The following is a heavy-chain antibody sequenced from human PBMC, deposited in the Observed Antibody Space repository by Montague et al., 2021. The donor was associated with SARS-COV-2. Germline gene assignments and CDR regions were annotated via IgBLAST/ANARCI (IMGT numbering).Heavy chain of an antibody. CDR3: ARFREAGGGLDY. V-gene: IGHV4-39*07. CDR1: GGSIGTSSHF. Sequence: SETLSLTCTVSGGSIGTSSHFWGWVRQPPGKGLEWIGIIYSSGTTSYIPSLKSRLTISSDTSKNQFSLRLASVTAAAPAVYYCARFREAGGGLDYWGQGNPVTVSS. CDR2: IYSSGTT. D-gene: IGHD2-15*01. J-gene: IGHJ4*02.